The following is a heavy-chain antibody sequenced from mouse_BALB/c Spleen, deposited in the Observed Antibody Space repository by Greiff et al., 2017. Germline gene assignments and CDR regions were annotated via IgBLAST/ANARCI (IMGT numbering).Heavy chain of an antibody. CDR2: IWGDGST. V-gene: IGHV2-6-7*01. D-gene: IGHD2-1*01. CDR3: ARDLYGNYDDFYYAMDY. CDR1: GFSLTGYG. J-gene: IGHJ4*01. Sequence: VKLVESGPGLVQPSQSLSITCTVSGFSLTGYGVNWVRQPPGKGLEWLGMIWGDGSTDYNSALKSRLSISKDNSKSQVFLKMNSLQTDDTARYYCARDLYGNYDDFYYAMDYWGQGTSVTVSS.